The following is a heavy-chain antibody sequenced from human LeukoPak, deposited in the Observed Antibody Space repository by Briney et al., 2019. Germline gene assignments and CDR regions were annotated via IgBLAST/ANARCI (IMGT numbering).Heavy chain of an antibody. CDR2: IYYSGST. J-gene: IGHJ5*02. D-gene: IGHD3-10*01. V-gene: IGHV4-39*01. Sequence: SETLSLTCTVSGGSISSNSFYWGWIRQPPGKGLEWIGSIYYSGSTYYNPSLKSRVTISVDTSKNQFSLKLSSVTVADTAVYYCARNRYYYGSGNYGVPNWFDPWGQGTLVTVSS. CDR1: GGSISSNSFY. CDR3: ARNRYYYGSGNYGVPNWFDP.